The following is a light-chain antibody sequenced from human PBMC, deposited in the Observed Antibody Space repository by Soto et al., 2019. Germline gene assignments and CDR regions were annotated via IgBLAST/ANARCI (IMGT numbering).Light chain of an antibody. V-gene: IGKV3-20*01. Sequence: EIVLTQSPGTLSLSPGERATLSCRASQSVSSSTSLAWYQQKPGQAPRLLIYGASSRATGIPDRFSGSGSGTDFTLTISRLEPEDFAVYYCQQYGSSPTFGGGNKVEIK. CDR3: QQYGSSPT. J-gene: IGKJ4*01. CDR1: QSVSSSTS. CDR2: GAS.